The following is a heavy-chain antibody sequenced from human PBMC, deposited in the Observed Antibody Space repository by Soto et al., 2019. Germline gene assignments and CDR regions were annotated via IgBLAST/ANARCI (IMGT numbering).Heavy chain of an antibody. CDR3: VRNWRYYGGDYHYGMDA. D-gene: IGHD3-10*01. J-gene: IGHJ6*02. CDR1: GFSLNTGGVG. CDR2: IYWDDDE. V-gene: IGHV2-5*02. Sequence: ITLKESGPTLVKPTQTLTLTCTFSGFSLNTGGVGVGWVRQPRGKAMEWLALIYWDDDERYRPSLRSRLNITXDXXXNXXVLTMTNVDPEDTATYYCVRNWRYYGGDYHYGMDAWGQGTTVTVSS.